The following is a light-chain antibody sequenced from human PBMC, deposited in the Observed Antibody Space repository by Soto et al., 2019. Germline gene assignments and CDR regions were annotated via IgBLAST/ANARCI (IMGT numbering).Light chain of an antibody. Sequence: QCVLTQPASGHRSPGRSSTISSTGTSSDVGSYNLVSWYQQHPGKAPKLMIYEVSKRPSGVSNRFSGSKSGNTASLTISGLQAEDEADYYCCSYAGSSTYVFGTGTKVTVL. CDR2: EVS. CDR3: CSYAGSSTYV. CDR1: SSDVGSYNL. V-gene: IGLV2-23*02. J-gene: IGLJ1*01.